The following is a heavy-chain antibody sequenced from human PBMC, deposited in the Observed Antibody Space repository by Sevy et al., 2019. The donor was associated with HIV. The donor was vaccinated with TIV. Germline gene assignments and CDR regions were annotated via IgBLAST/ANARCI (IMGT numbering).Heavy chain of an antibody. CDR1: GFTFGNYW. Sequence: GGSLRLSCEVSGFTFGNYWMSWVRQAPGKGLEWVANIKEDGSDKYYADSVEGRFTISRDNAKNSLFLQMNNLGADDTAVYYCARRNYQDSGTYYGYYYMDVWGKGTTVTVSS. CDR3: ARRNYQDSGTYYGYYYMDV. CDR2: IKEDGSDK. V-gene: IGHV3-7*01. D-gene: IGHD3-10*01. J-gene: IGHJ6*03.